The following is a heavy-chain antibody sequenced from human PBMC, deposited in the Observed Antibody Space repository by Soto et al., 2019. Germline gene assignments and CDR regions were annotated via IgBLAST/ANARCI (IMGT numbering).Heavy chain of an antibody. D-gene: IGHD3-16*01. CDR3: ARALVVLIDY. CDR2: INSDGSA. V-gene: IGHV3-74*01. CDR1: GCKIINPW. J-gene: IGHJ4*02. Sequence: PVVPMRLSSTAAGCKIINPWVRWVRQDPGKGLVWVSRINSDGSANYADSVKGRFTISRDNAKNTLYLQMNTLRAEDTAVYYCARALVVLIDYWGQGTLVTVSS.